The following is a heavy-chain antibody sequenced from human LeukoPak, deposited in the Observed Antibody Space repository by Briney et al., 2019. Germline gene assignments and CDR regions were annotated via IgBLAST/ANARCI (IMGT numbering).Heavy chain of an antibody. CDR1: GFTFSSYW. J-gene: IGHJ4*02. CDR3: PRGCCSNNWNDGDY. Sequence: GGSLRLSCAASGFTFSSYWMHWVRQAPGKGLVWVSRINSDGSLTRYADSVKGRFTILRDNAKNTLYLQMNSLRADDTTVYYCPRGCCSNNWNDGDYWGQGTLVTVSS. V-gene: IGHV3-74*01. D-gene: IGHD1-20*01. CDR2: INSDGSLT.